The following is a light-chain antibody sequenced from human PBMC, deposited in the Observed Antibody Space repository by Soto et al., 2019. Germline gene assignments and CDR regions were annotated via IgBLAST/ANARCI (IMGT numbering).Light chain of an antibody. J-gene: IGKJ5*01. CDR1: QSVTSNY. CDR3: QQYGSSSPMST. V-gene: IGKV3-20*01. CDR2: GAS. Sequence: EIVLTQSPGTLSLSPGERVTLSCRASQSVTSNYLAWYQQKPGQAPRLLIYGASSRATGIPDRFSGSGSGTDFTLTICSLEPEDFAVYYCQQYGSSSPMSTFGQGTRLETK.